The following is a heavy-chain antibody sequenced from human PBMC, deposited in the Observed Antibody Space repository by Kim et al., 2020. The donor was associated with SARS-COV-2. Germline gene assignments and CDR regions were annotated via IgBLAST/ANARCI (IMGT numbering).Heavy chain of an antibody. V-gene: IGHV1-18*01. J-gene: IGHJ4*02. CDR3: AILIVGATAGARPHVDY. Sequence: ASVKVSCKASGYTFTSYGISWVRQAPGQGLEWMGWISAYNGNTNYAQKLQGRVTMTTDTSTSTAYMELRSLRSDDTAVYYCAILIVGATAGARPHVDYWGQGTLVTVSS. D-gene: IGHD1-26*01. CDR1: GYTFTSYG. CDR2: ISAYNGNT.